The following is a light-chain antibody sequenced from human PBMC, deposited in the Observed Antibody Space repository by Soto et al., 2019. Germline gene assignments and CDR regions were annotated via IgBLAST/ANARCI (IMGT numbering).Light chain of an antibody. V-gene: IGKV3-15*01. J-gene: IGKJ1*01. CDR2: GAS. CDR3: QQYNNWPRT. Sequence: EIVMTQSPATLSVSPGVRATLSCRASQSVSSDLAWYQQKPGQAPGLLIYGASTRATGIPARFSGSGSGTEFTLTINSLQSEDFAVYYCQQYNNWPRTFGQGTKVDIK. CDR1: QSVSSD.